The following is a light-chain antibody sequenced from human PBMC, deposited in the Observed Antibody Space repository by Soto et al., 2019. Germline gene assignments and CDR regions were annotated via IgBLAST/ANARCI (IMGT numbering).Light chain of an antibody. CDR2: DNV. CDR3: GTWDSTLSGV. Sequence: QSVLTQPPSVSAAPGQKVTISCSGSSSNIGNNYVSWYQHLPGAAPKLIIYDNVKRSSGIPDRFSGSKSGTSATLDITGLQTGDEADYYCGTWDSTLSGVFGTGTKLTVL. J-gene: IGLJ1*01. CDR1: SSNIGNNY. V-gene: IGLV1-51*01.